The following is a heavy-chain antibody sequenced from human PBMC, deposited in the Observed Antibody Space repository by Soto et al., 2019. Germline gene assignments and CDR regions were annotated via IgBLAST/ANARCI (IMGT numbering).Heavy chain of an antibody. CDR2: INQDGSEK. CDR1: GFTFSSYW. D-gene: IGHD6-19*01. CDR3: ARDLAVAGRPVDY. V-gene: IGHV3-7*01. J-gene: IGHJ4*02. Sequence: EVQLVESGGGLVQPGGSLTRSCAASGFTFSSYWMSWVRQAPGKGLEWVANINQDGSEKYSVDSVKGRFTISRDNAKNSLYLQMNSLRVEDTAVYYCARDLAVAGRPVDYWGQGTLVTVSS.